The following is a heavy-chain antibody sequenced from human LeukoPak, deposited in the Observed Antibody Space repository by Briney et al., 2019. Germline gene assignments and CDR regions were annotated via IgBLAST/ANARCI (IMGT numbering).Heavy chain of an antibody. CDR1: GYTFTGYY. Sequence: VASVKVSCKASGYTFTGYYMHWVRQAPGQGLEWMGWINPNSGGTNYAQKLQGRVTMTRDTSISTAYMELSRLRSDDTAVYYCARDASQRGGFDYWGQGTLVTVSS. CDR3: ARDASQRGGFDY. D-gene: IGHD1-1*01. J-gene: IGHJ4*02. V-gene: IGHV1-2*02. CDR2: INPNSGGT.